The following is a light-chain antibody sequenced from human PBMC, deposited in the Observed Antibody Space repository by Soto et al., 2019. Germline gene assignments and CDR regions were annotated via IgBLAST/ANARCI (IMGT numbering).Light chain of an antibody. J-gene: IGLJ3*02. Sequence: QSALTQPASVSGSPGQSITISCTGTSSDVGGYNYVSWYQQHPGKAPKLMIYEVSNRPSGVSNRFSGSKSGNMASLTISGLQAEDEADYYCNSYTSSSTWVFGGGTKVTVL. V-gene: IGLV2-14*01. CDR1: SSDVGGYNY. CDR3: NSYTSSSTWV. CDR2: EVS.